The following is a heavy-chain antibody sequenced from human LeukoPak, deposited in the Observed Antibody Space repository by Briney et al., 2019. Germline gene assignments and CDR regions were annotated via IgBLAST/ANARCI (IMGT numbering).Heavy chain of an antibody. D-gene: IGHD1-26*01. J-gene: IGHJ6*03. Sequence: PGGSLRLSCAASGFTFSSYAMHWVRQAPGKGLEWVAVISYDGSNKYYADSVKGRFTISRDNSKNTLYLQMNSLRAEDTAVYYCAKDGAPHYSGSYFYYYYYMDVWGKGTTVTVSS. CDR1: GFTFSSYA. CDR3: AKDGAPHYSGSYFYYYYYMDV. V-gene: IGHV3-30-3*01. CDR2: ISYDGSNK.